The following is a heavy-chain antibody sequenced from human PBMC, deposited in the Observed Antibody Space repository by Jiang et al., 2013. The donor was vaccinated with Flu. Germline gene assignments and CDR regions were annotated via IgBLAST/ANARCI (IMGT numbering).Heavy chain of an antibody. CDR3: ARSIVPRTYYYFDS. Sequence: PSLKSRVTISVDTSKNQFSLKLTSVTAADTVMYYCARSIVPRTYYYFDSWGQGTLVTVSS. V-gene: IGHV4-59*01. J-gene: IGHJ4*02. D-gene: IGHD2-2*01.